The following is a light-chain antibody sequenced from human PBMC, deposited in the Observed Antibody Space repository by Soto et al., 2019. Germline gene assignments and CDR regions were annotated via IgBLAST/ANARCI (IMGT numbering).Light chain of an antibody. CDR1: QSVSSY. CDR3: QQRSNWPPT. J-gene: IGKJ1*01. CDR2: DAS. V-gene: IGKV3-11*01. Sequence: EIVLTQSPATLSLSPGERATLSCMASQSVSSYLAWYQQKPGQAPRLLIYDASNRATGIPARFSGSGSGTDFTRTISSLEPEDFAVYYCQQRSNWPPTFGQGTKVEIK.